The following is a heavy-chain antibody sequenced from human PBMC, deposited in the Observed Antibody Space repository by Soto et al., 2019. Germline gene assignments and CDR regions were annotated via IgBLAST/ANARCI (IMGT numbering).Heavy chain of an antibody. V-gene: IGHV4-59*01. D-gene: IGHD2-15*01. CDR3: ERGGDNFRANCFDP. CDR1: GGSISSYY. J-gene: IGHJ5*02. CDR2: IYYSGST. Sequence: PSETLSLTCSVSGGSISSYYWSWIRQPPGKGLECIGYIYYSGSTNYNPSLKSRVTISVDTSKNQFSLKLSSVTAADTAVYYCERGGDNFRANCFDPWGKGTLVTVSS.